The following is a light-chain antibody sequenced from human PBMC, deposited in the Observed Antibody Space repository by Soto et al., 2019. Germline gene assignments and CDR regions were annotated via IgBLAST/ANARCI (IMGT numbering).Light chain of an antibody. J-gene: IGLJ3*02. CDR1: SSDVGGYNS. Sequence: QSALTQPASVSGSPGQSITISCTGTSSDVGGYNSVSWYQQHPGKAPKLMIYEVSHRPSGVSDRFSGSKSGTSVSLAISGLRSEDEATYYCAAWDDTLNGQVFGGGTKLTVL. V-gene: IGLV2-14*01. CDR3: AAWDDTLNGQV. CDR2: EVS.